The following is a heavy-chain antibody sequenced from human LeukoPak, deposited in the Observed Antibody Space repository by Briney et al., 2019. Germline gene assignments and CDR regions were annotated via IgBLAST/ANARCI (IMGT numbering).Heavy chain of an antibody. CDR1: GFTFSSYW. D-gene: IGHD4-17*01. Sequence: GGSLRLSCAASGFTFSSYWMSWVRQAPGKGLEWVANIKQDGSEKYYVDSVKGRFTISRDNAKNSLYLQMNSLRAEDTAVYYCARELATVTTRWYFDYWGQGTLVTVSS. CDR3: ARELATVTTRWYFDY. J-gene: IGHJ4*02. V-gene: IGHV3-7*01. CDR2: IKQDGSEK.